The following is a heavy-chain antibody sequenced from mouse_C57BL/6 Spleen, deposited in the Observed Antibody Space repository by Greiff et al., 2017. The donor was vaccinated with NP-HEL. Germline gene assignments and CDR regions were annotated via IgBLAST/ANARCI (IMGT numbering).Heavy chain of an antibody. Sequence: EVKLMESGPELVKPGASVKIPCKASGYTFTDYNMDWVKQSHGKSLEWIGDINPNNGGTIYNQKFKGKATLTVDKSSSTAYMELRSLTSEDTAVYYCARSRITPYYFDYWGQGTTLTVSS. CDR2: INPNNGGT. CDR3: ARSRITPYYFDY. CDR1: GYTFTDYN. D-gene: IGHD2-4*01. J-gene: IGHJ2*01. V-gene: IGHV1-18*01.